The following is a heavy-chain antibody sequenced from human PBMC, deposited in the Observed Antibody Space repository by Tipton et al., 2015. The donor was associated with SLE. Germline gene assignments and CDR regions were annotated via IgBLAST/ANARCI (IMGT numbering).Heavy chain of an antibody. Sequence: TLSLTCSVSGGSVSSNYWIWIRQPPGRGLEWIGYISDGGGTNYNPSLKSRVTISVDPAKNQFSLRLTSVTAADTAVYYCAGLGWSDYDWGQGTLVTVSS. CDR1: GGSVSSNY. V-gene: IGHV4-59*02. D-gene: IGHD4-17*01. J-gene: IGHJ4*02. CDR3: AGLGWSDYD. CDR2: ISDGGGT.